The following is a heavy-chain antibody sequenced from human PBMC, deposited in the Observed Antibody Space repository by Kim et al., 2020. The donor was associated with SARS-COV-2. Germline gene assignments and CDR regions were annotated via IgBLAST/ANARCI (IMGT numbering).Heavy chain of an antibody. CDR2: ISSSSSYI. J-gene: IGHJ4*02. V-gene: IGHV3-21*01. Sequence: GGSLRLSCAASGFTFSSYSMNWVRQAPGKGLEWVSSISSSSSYIYYADSVKGRFTISRDNAKNSLYLQMNSLRAEDTAVYYCARDLRKDTAMGTDYWGQGTLVTVSS. CDR1: GFTFSSYS. CDR3: ARDLRKDTAMGTDY. D-gene: IGHD5-18*01.